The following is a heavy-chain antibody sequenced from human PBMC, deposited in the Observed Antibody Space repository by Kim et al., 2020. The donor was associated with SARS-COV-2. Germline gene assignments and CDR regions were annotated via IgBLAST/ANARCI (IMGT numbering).Heavy chain of an antibody. CDR3: ARAVNYYDSSRYHYYFDY. D-gene: IGHD3-22*01. J-gene: IGHJ4*02. CDR2: ITSSSSYI. V-gene: IGHV3-21*01. CDR1: GFTFNNYN. Sequence: GGSLRLSCAASGFTFNNYNLNWVRQAPGKGLEWVSSITSSSSYIYYADSVKGRFTISRDNAKNSLYLQMNSLRAEDTAVYYCARAVNYYDSSRYHYYFDYWGQGTLVTVSS.